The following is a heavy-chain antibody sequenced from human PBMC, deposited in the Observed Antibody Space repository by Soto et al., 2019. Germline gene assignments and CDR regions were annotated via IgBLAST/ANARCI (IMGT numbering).Heavy chain of an antibody. CDR2: LIPLFGTT. CDR1: GGTFSGHA. V-gene: IGHV1-69*06. CDR3: ARGPNWGYRFDA. Sequence: QVQLVQSGAEVKKPGSSVKVSCEASGGTFSGHAISWVRQAPGQGPEWMGGLIPLFGTTQHAQNFQHRLQIPADKSTSTAYMELSSLRFEDTAIYYCARGPNWGYRFDAWGQGTLVTVSS. D-gene: IGHD7-27*01. J-gene: IGHJ5*02.